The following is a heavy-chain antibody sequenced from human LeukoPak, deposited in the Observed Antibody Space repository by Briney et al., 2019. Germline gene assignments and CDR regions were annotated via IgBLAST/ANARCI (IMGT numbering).Heavy chain of an antibody. D-gene: IGHD3-3*01. Sequence: GGSLRLSCAASGFTFSSYAMSWVRQAPGKGLEWVSAISGSGGSTYYADSVKGRFTISRDNSRNTLYLQMNSLRAEDTAVYYCAKSQRFLEWLLYDYYYYYMDVWGKGTTVTVSS. CDR1: GFTFSSYA. J-gene: IGHJ6*03. CDR3: AKSQRFLEWLLYDYYYYYMDV. V-gene: IGHV3-23*01. CDR2: ISGSGGST.